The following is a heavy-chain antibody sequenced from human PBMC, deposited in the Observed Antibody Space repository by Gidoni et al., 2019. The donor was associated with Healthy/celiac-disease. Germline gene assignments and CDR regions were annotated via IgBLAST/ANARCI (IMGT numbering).Heavy chain of an antibody. Sequence: EVQLGESGGGVVKPGRSLRLSCTASGFTCGDYAMRWFRQAPGSGLGWVGFIRSKAYGRTTESAASVKGRFTLSRDDSKSIAYLQMNSLKTADTAVYYCTSVDPIDSSSSVWGQGTLVTVSS. V-gene: IGHV3-49*05. CDR2: IRSKAYGRTT. CDR3: TSVDPIDSSSSV. D-gene: IGHD6-6*01. CDR1: GFTCGDYA. J-gene: IGHJ4*02.